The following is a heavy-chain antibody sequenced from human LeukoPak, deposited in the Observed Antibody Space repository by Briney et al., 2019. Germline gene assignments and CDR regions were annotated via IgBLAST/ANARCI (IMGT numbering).Heavy chain of an antibody. J-gene: IGHJ6*03. D-gene: IGHD3-10*01. V-gene: IGHV3-30*02. Sequence: GGSLRLSCAASGFPFSDYDMSWIRQAPGKGLEWVAFIRYDGSNKYYADSVKGRFTISRDNSKNTLYLQMNSLRAEDTAVYYCAKGSVTMVRGVIGHYYYYYYMDVWGKGTTVTISS. CDR2: IRYDGSNK. CDR1: GFPFSDYD. CDR3: AKGSVTMVRGVIGHYYYYYYMDV.